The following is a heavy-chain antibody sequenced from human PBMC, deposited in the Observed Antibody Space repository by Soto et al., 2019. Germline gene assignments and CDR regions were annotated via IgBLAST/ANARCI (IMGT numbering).Heavy chain of an antibody. CDR1: GDSIISGGSS. V-gene: IGHV4-30-2*01. J-gene: IGHJ3*02. Sequence: SETLSLTCAVSGDSIISGGSSCSWIRQPPGKRLEWIGYIYHSGSAYYNPSLRSRVTISVDRSNNQFSLKLSSVTAADTAVYYCARATQYYFDSSGYQTGPHFAFDTWGQGTMVTVSS. D-gene: IGHD3-22*01. CDR2: IYHSGSA. CDR3: ARATQYYFDSSGYQTGPHFAFDT.